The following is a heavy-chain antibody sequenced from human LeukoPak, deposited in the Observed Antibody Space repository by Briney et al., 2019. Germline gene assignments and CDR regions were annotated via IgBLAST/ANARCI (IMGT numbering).Heavy chain of an antibody. CDR2: INHSGST. Sequence: SETLSLTCAVYGGSFSGYYWSWIRQPPGKGLEWIGEINHSGSTNYNPSLKSRVTISVDTSKNQFSLKLSSVTAAGTAVYYCARVKPRGSYDYWGQGTLVTVSS. CDR3: ARVKPRGSYDY. D-gene: IGHD5-18*01. V-gene: IGHV4-34*01. J-gene: IGHJ4*02. CDR1: GGSFSGYY.